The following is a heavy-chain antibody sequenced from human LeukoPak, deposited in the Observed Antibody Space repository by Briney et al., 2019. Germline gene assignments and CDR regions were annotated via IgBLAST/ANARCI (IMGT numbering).Heavy chain of an antibody. D-gene: IGHD3-16*01. CDR3: AKSTRAVMAMMDV. CDR2: ISSRSTYI. CDR1: GVTFSSYS. J-gene: IGHJ6*04. V-gene: IGHV3-21*01. Sequence: GGSLRLSCAASGVTFSSYSMNWVRQAPGKGLEWVSSISSRSTYIYYADSVKGQFTISRDNAKNSLYLQMNSLRAEDTAVYFCAKSTRAVMAMMDVWGKGTTVTVSS.